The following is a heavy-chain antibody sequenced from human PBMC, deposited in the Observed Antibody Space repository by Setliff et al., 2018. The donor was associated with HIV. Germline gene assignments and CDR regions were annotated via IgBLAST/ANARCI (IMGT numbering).Heavy chain of an antibody. J-gene: IGHJ4*02. D-gene: IGHD3-10*01. CDR1: GGTFRSHS. CDR3: ARVISGRGRELPDFDY. CDR2: VIPILGMT. Sequence: GASVKVSCKASGGTFRSHSISWVRQAPGHGLEWMGGVIPILGMTKYAQNFQGRVTITADESTTTAHMELSSLRSDDTAVYYCARVISGRGRELPDFDYWGQG. V-gene: IGHV1-69*13.